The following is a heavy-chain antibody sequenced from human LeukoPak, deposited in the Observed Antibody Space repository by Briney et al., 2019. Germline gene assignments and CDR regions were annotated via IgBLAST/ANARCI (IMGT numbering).Heavy chain of an antibody. CDR1: GFTFSSYT. V-gene: IGHV3-30-3*01. Sequence: PGGSLRLSCAASGFTFSSYTLHWVRQAPGKGLEWVAVILHDGSNKYYADSVKGRFTISRDNSKNTLYLQMNSLRAEDTAVYYCARGADSSGYYPFDYWGQGTLVTVSS. J-gene: IGHJ4*02. CDR2: ILHDGSNK. D-gene: IGHD3-22*01. CDR3: ARGADSSGYYPFDY.